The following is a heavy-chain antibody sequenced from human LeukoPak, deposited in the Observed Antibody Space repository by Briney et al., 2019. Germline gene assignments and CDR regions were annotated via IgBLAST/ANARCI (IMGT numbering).Heavy chain of an antibody. D-gene: IGHD2-2*01. CDR1: GFTFSSYS. Sequence: GGSLRLSCAASGFTFSSYSMNWVRQAPGKGLEWVGRIRNRVNSYTTEYATSMKDRFTISRDDSKNSLNLQMDSLKAEDTAVYYCSRVRCSSASCDWSGYYGMDVWGQGTTVTVSS. V-gene: IGHV3-72*01. CDR2: IRNRVNSYTT. CDR3: SRVRCSSASCDWSGYYGMDV. J-gene: IGHJ6*02.